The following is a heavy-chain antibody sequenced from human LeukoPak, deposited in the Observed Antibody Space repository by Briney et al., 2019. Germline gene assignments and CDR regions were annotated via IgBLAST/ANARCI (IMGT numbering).Heavy chain of an antibody. Sequence: GGTLRLSCAASGITIRNYGMTWVRQAPGRGLQWVSSINNSGTRTFYEDSVRGRFTISRDTSKNTLYLQMNSLRAEDTAVYYCAELGITMIGGVWGKGTTVTISS. CDR2: INNSGTRT. CDR1: GITIRNYG. CDR3: AELGITMIGGV. J-gene: IGHJ6*04. V-gene: IGHV3-23*05. D-gene: IGHD3-10*02.